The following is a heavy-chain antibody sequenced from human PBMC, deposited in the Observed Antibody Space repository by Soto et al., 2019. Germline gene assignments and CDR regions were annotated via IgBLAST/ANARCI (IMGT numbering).Heavy chain of an antibody. CDR2: ISAYNGNT. D-gene: IGHD2-2*01. CDR3: ARGADLGYCSSTSCYYFDY. CDR1: GYTFTSYG. V-gene: IGHV1-18*01. J-gene: IGHJ4*02. Sequence: ASVKVSCKASGYTFTSYGISWVRQAPGQGLEWMGWISAYNGNTSYAQKLQGRVTMTTDTSTSTAYMELRSLRSDDTAVYYCARGADLGYCSSTSCYYFDYWGQGTLVTVSS.